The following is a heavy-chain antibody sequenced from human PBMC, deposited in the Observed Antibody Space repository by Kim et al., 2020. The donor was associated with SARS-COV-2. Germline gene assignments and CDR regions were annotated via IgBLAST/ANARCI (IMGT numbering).Heavy chain of an antibody. CDR2: ISSNGGST. CDR1: GFTFSSYA. D-gene: IGHD7-27*01. J-gene: IGHJ6*02. CDR3: ASWGWVGMDV. V-gene: IGHV3-64*01. Sequence: GSLRLSCAASGFTFSSYAMHWVRQAPGKGLEYVSAISSNGGSTYYANSVKGRFTISRDNSKNTLYLQMGSLRTEDMAVYYCASWGWVGMDVWGQGTTVTVSS.